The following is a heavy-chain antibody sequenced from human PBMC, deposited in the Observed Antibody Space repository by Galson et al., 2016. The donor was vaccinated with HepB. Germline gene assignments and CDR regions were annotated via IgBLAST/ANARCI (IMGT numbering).Heavy chain of an antibody. J-gene: IGHJ3*02. V-gene: IGHV5-51*01. Sequence: QSGAEVKEPGESLKISCKGSGYSLSTYWIGWVRQTPGKGLEWMGIIYPGDSDTRYSPSFQGQVTISADKSIGTAYLQWSSLKASDTARYYCARPRVDCCSTDCCLTSVNWGQGNMVTVSS. D-gene: IGHD2-2*01. CDR1: GYSLSTYW. CDR3: ARPRVDCCSTDCCLTSVN. CDR2: IYPGDSDT.